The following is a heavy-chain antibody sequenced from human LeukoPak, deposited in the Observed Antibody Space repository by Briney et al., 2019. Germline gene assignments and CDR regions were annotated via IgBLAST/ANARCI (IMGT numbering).Heavy chain of an antibody. J-gene: IGHJ6*04. D-gene: IGHD3-16*01. CDR2: IWYDGSNK. CDR1: GFTFSSYG. Sequence: GPLRLSCAASGFTFSSYGMHWVRQAPGKGLEWVAVIWYDGSNKYYADSVKGRFTISRDNSKNTLYLQMNSLRAGDTAVYYCAKVWGSVWGKGTTVSASS. V-gene: IGHV3-33*06. CDR3: AKVWGSV.